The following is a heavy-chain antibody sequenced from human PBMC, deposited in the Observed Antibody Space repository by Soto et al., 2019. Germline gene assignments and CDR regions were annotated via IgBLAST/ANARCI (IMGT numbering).Heavy chain of an antibody. Sequence: GGSLRLSCAASGFSFNTYTMNWVRQAPGKGLEWVSFITSDSNYIYYADSVKGRFTTSRDDANKSLYLQMNSLRAEDTAVYYCTREHVVTIFRRGQRGSFDSWSQGTLVTVSS. CDR1: GFSFNTYT. V-gene: IGHV3-21*01. J-gene: IGHJ4*02. D-gene: IGHD3-9*01. CDR3: TREHVVTIFRRGQRGSFDS. CDR2: ITSDSNYI.